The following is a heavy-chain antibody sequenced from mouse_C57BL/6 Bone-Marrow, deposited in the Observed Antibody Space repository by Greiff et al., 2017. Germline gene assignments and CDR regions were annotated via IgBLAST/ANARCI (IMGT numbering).Heavy chain of an antibody. CDR1: GYTFTSYG. Sequence: VQLQQSGAELARPGASVKLSCKASGYTFTSYGISWVKQRTGQGLEWIGEIYPRSGNTYYNEKFKGKATLTADKSSSTAYMELRSLTSEDSAVYFCARERLRRGIFDYGGQGTTLTVSS. CDR3: ARERLRRGIFDY. V-gene: IGHV1-81*01. CDR2: IYPRSGNT. J-gene: IGHJ2*01. D-gene: IGHD2-4*01.